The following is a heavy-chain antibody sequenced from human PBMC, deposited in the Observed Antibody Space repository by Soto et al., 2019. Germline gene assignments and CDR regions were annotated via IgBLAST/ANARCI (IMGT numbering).Heavy chain of an antibody. V-gene: IGHV3-30-3*01. CDR3: ARDRIQLWLFDY. CDR2: ISYDGSNK. J-gene: IGHJ4*02. Sequence: QVQLVESGGGVVQPGRSLRLSCAASGFTFSSYAMHWVRQAPGKGLEWVAVISYDGSNKYYADSVKGRFTIYRDNSKNTLYLQMNSLRAEDTAVYYWARDRIQLWLFDYWGQGTLVTVSS. D-gene: IGHD5-18*01. CDR1: GFTFSSYA.